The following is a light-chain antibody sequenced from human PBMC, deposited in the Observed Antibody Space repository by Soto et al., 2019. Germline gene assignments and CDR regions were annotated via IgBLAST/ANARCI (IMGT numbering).Light chain of an antibody. CDR3: QQYDNLPYT. V-gene: IGKV1-33*01. Sequence: DIQMTQSPSSLSASVGDRVTITCQASQDISNYLNWYQQKPGKATKLLIYDASNLETGVPSRFSGSGSGTDFTFTISSLQPEDSATYYCQQYDNLPYTFGQGTKLEIK. CDR2: DAS. CDR1: QDISNY. J-gene: IGKJ2*01.